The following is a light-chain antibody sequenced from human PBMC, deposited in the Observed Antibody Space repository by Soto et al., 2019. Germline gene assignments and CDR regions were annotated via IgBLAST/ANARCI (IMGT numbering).Light chain of an antibody. V-gene: IGKV3-11*01. J-gene: IGKJ1*01. CDR3: QQYNNWWT. CDR2: YTS. Sequence: EIVFTQSPATLSSSPGETATLSCRASQYVGTRLAWYQHKPGQAPRLLIYYTSNRATGIPARFSGSGSGTDFTLTINSLAPEDFAVYYCQQYNNWWTFGQGTKVDI. CDR1: QYVGTR.